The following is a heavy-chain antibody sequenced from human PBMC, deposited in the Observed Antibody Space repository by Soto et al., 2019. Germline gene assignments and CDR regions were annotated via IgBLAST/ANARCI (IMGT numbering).Heavy chain of an antibody. D-gene: IGHD6-19*01. CDR3: ATALGTSGWFDY. CDR2: IRLHNGDT. Sequence: QVQVVQSGPEVKKPGASVKVSCKASAYTSTIYGITWVRQAPGQGLEWMGWIRLHNGDTKYAQKFQGRVTMTTDPSTTTVFVDLGTLRSDDTAVYYCATALGTSGWFDYWGQGTRVTVSS. CDR1: AYTSTIYG. J-gene: IGHJ4*02. V-gene: IGHV1-18*01.